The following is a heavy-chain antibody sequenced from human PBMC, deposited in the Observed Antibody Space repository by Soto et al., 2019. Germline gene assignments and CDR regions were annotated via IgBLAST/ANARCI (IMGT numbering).Heavy chain of an antibody. V-gene: IGHV3-15*01. D-gene: IGHD2-21*02. CDR3: ATVGYCGGDWCYASYYGMDV. CDR1: GFTFNNAW. Sequence: EVQLVESGGGLVKPGGSLRLSCAASGFTFNNAWMTWVRRAPGKGLEWIGRIKNKADGGTTDYAAPVKGRFTISRDDSKNMLYLQMHSLKTEDIAVYYCATVGYCGGDWCYASYYGMDVWGQGTTVTVSS. J-gene: IGHJ6*02. CDR2: IKNKADGGTT.